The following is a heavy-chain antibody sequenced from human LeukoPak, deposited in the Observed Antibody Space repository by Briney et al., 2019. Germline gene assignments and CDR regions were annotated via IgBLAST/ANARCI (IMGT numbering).Heavy chain of an antibody. CDR2: ISYDGSNK. CDR1: GFTFSSYG. D-gene: IGHD4-17*01. Sequence: PGGSLRLSCAASGFTFSSYGMNWVRQAPGKGLEWVAVISYDGSNKYYADSVKGRFTISRDNSKNTLYLQVNSLRAEDTAVYYCEKSLGHHTTVTTPIGYWGQGTLVTVSS. V-gene: IGHV3-30*18. CDR3: EKSLGHHTTVTTPIGY. J-gene: IGHJ4*02.